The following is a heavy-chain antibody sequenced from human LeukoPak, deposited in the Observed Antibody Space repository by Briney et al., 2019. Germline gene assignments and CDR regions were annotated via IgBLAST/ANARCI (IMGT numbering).Heavy chain of an antibody. J-gene: IGHJ5*02. D-gene: IGHD6-19*01. CDR1: GYTFTSNG. Sequence: ASVKVSCKASGYTFTSNGISWVRQAPGQGLEWMGWISAYNGNTNYAQKLQGRVTMTTDTSTSTAYMELRSLRSDDTAVYYCARTIAVAGTNWFDPWGQGTLVTVSS. CDR2: ISAYNGNT. CDR3: ARTIAVAGTNWFDP. V-gene: IGHV1-18*04.